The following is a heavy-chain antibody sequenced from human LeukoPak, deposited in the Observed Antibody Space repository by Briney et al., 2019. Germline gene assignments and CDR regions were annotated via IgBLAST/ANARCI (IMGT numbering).Heavy chain of an antibody. J-gene: IGHJ4*02. CDR1: GYSFTSYW. V-gene: IGHV5-51*01. CDR2: IYPGDSET. Sequence: GESLKISCTGSGYSFTSYWIGWVRQMPGKGLEWIGSIYPGDSETRYSPSFQGQVTISADKSISTAYLQWSSLKASDTAMYYCARLGGDFWSGYCIDYWGQGTLVTVSS. D-gene: IGHD3-3*01. CDR3: ARLGGDFWSGYCIDY.